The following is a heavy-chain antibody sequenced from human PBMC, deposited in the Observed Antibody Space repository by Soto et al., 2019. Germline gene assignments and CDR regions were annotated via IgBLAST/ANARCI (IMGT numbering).Heavy chain of an antibody. D-gene: IGHD6-13*01. Sequence: QVHLVQSGAEVKKPGSSVKVSCMASGGTFSNHAINWERQAPGQGLEWMGRIIPIFTTTNYAQKFQGRVTITADESTITAYMELSSLKHDDTAVYYCAREVAADGTFREDVFDIWGQGTLVTVSS. CDR1: GGTFSNHA. CDR2: IIPIFTTT. CDR3: AREVAADGTFREDVFDI. J-gene: IGHJ3*02. V-gene: IGHV1-69*12.